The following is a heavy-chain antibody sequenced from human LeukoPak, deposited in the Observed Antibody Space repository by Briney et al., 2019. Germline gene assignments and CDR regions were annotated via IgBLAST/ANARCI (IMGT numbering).Heavy chain of an antibody. CDR2: IKRNGNEK. CDR1: GFTFSSYW. J-gene: IGHJ5*01. V-gene: IGHV3-7*01. D-gene: IGHD3-10*01. CDR3: AKEGAYPIITYDS. Sequence: GGSLRLSCAASGFTFSSYWMNWVRQAPGKGLEWVANIKRNGNEKNYVDSVKGRFSISRDNAKNSLYLQMDSLRAEDTAVYYCAKEGAYPIITYDSWGQGALVTVSS.